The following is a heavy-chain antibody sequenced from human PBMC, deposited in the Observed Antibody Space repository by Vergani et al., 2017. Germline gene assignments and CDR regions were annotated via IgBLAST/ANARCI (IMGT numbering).Heavy chain of an antibody. V-gene: IGHV4-59*01. CDR3: AREVYSGSYPSFDY. CDR1: GGSISSYY. D-gene: IGHD1-26*01. CDR2: IYYSGST. J-gene: IGHJ4*02. Sequence: QVQLQESGPGLVKPSETLSLTCTVSGGSISSYYWSWIRQPPGKGLEWIGYIYYSGSTNYNPSLKSGVTISVDTSKNQFSLKLSSVTAADTAVYYCAREVYSGSYPSFDYWGQGTLVTVSS.